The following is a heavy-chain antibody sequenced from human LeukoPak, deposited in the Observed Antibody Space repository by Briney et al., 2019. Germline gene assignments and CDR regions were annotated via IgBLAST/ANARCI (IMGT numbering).Heavy chain of an antibody. D-gene: IGHD2-2*01. V-gene: IGHV3-30-3*01. Sequence: GGSLRLSCAASGFTFSSYAMHWVRQAPGKGLEWVAVISYDGSNKYYADSVKGRFTISRDNSKSTLYLQMNSLRAEDTAVYYCAKDDIVVVPAARVPYYYYGMDVWGQGTTVTVSS. CDR3: AKDDIVVVPAARVPYYYYGMDV. J-gene: IGHJ6*02. CDR1: GFTFSSYA. CDR2: ISYDGSNK.